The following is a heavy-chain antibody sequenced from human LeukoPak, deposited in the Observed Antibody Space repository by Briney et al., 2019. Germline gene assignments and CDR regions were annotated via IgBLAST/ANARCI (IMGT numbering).Heavy chain of an antibody. V-gene: IGHV1-2*06. CDR3: AKGEFLLDY. CDR1: GYTFTDYY. Sequence: ASVKVSCKASGYTFTDYYIHWVRQAPGQGLEWMGRINPNSGGTNSAQKFQGRVTMTRDTSISTAYMELSRLRSDDTAVYYCAKGEFLLDYWGQGILVTVSS. D-gene: IGHD3-9*01. CDR2: INPNSGGT. J-gene: IGHJ4*02.